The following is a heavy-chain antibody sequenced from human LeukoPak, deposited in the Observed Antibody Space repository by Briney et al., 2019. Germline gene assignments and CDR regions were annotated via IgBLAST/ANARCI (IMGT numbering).Heavy chain of an antibody. CDR1: GFTFSSYA. CDR2: ISGSGGST. CDR3: AKDSFPFIPAVENWFDP. D-gene: IGHD2-2*01. Sequence: QPGGSLRLSCAASGFTFSSYAMSWVRQAPGKGLEWVSAISGSGGSTYYADSVKGRFTISRDNSKNTLYLQMNSLRAEDTAVYYCAKDSFPFIPAVENWFDPWGQGTLVTVSS. J-gene: IGHJ5*02. V-gene: IGHV3-23*01.